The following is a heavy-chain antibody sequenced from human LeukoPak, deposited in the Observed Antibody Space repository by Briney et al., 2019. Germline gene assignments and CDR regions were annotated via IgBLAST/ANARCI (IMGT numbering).Heavy chain of an antibody. CDR1: GYSFTSYW. J-gene: IGHJ3*02. CDR2: IYPGDSDT. Sequence: GESLKISCKGSGYSFTSYWIGWVRQMPGKGLEWMGIIYPGDSDTRYSPSFQGQVTISADKSISTAYLQWSSLKASDTAMYYCARHPPWDYYDSSGPFDIWGQGTMVTVSS. CDR3: ARHPPWDYYDSSGPFDI. V-gene: IGHV5-51*01. D-gene: IGHD3-22*01.